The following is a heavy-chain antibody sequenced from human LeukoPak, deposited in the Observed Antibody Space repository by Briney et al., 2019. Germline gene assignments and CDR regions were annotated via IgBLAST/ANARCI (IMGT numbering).Heavy chain of an antibody. J-gene: IGHJ5*02. CDR3: AREYSTGWYGGWFDP. V-gene: IGHV4-4*07. CDR2: IYTSGST. Sequence: SETLSLTCTVSGGSISSDYWSWIRQPAGKGLEWIGRIYTSGSTNYNPSLKSRVTMSVDTSKKQFSLKLSSVTAADTAVYYCAREYSTGWYGGWFDPWGQGTLVIVSS. CDR1: GGSISSDY. D-gene: IGHD6-19*01.